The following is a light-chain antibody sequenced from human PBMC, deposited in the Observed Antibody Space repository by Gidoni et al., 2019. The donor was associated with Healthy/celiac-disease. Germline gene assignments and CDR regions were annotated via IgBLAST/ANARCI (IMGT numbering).Light chain of an antibody. CDR1: QSLLHSNGYNY. V-gene: IGKV2-28*01. J-gene: IGKJ3*01. Sequence: DIVMTQPPLSLPVTPGEPASISCRSSQSLLHSNGYNYLDWYLQKPGQSPQLLIYLGSNRASGVPDRFSGSGSGTDFTLKISRVEAEDVGVYYCMQARQTPFTFGPGTKVDIK. CDR2: LGS. CDR3: MQARQTPFT.